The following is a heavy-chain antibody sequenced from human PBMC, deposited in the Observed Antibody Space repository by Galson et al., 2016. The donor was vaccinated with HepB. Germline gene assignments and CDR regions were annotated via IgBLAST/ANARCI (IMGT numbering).Heavy chain of an antibody. CDR2: ISSAGEP. V-gene: IGHV3-13*05. CDR1: GFSFSNYD. CDR3: ARDKDGGYDY. Sequence: SLRLSCAASGFSFSNYDIHWVRQVTGTGLEWVSAISSAGEPHYAASVRGRITISRENAKNSVYLQMNSLRAEDTAMYFCARDKDGGYDYWGQGTLVTVSS. D-gene: IGHD4-23*01. J-gene: IGHJ4*02.